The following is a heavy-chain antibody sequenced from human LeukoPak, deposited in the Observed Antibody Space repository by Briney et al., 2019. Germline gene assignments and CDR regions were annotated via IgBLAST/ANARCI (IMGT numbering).Heavy chain of an antibody. J-gene: IGHJ4*02. CDR1: GLTFSTYV. Sequence: GGSLRLSCAASGLTFSTYVMSWVRQAPGKGLECVSSISSSGGSTYYADSVKGRFTISRDNSKNTLYLQMNSLRAEDTAVYYCSKKGQSEDYGKPDWGQGTLVTVS. CDR2: ISSSGGST. D-gene: IGHD4-17*01. V-gene: IGHV3-23*01. CDR3: SKKGQSEDYGKPD.